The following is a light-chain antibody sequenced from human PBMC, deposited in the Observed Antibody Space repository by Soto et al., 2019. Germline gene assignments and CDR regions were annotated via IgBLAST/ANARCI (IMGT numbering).Light chain of an antibody. J-gene: IGLJ2*01. CDR2: EVT. CDR3: CSYAGSITYVV. CDR1: SSDVGSYNL. V-gene: IGLV2-23*02. Sequence: QSVLTQPASVSGSPGQSITISCTGTSSDVGSYNLVSWYQQHPGKAPKLLIYEVTKRPSGVSNRFSGSKSGNTASLTISGLQAEDEADYYCCSYAGSITYVVFGGGTKLTVL.